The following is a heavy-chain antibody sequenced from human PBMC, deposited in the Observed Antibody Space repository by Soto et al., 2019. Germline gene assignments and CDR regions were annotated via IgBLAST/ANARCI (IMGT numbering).Heavy chain of an antibody. CDR3: AKGAVFSTSVLVDS. D-gene: IGHD6-6*01. Sequence: QVHLVESGGGVVQPGRSLRLSCAASGFTFSGFGMHWVRQAPGKGLEWVALVSYDGNSQYYVDSVKGRFTISRDNSKNTLYLQMSSLRVEDTAVYYCAKGAVFSTSVLVDSWGQGTLVTVSS. CDR2: VSYDGNSQ. J-gene: IGHJ4*02. CDR1: GFTFSGFG. V-gene: IGHV3-30*18.